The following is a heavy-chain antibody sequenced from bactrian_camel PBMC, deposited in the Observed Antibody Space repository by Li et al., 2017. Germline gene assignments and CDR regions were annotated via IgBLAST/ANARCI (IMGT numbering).Heavy chain of an antibody. CDR2: INRGGTT. CDR3: AADPSRELWVGYPPYKY. J-gene: IGHJ4*01. D-gene: IGHD5*01. V-gene: IGHV3S53*01. CDR1: GFIFSTFG. Sequence: VQLVESGGGLVQPGGSLRLSCAASGFIFSTFGMTWVRQAPGKQRELVSIINRGGTTYYADSMKGRFIISLDKDRNTVYLQMNNLKPEDTAVYYCAADPSRELWVGYPPYKYWGQGTQVTVS.